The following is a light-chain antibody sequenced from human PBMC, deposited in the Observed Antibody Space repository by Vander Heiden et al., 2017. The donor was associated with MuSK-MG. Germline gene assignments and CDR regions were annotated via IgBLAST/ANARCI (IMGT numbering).Light chain of an antibody. CDR3: SSYTSSSTYV. CDR1: SSDVGGYDH. V-gene: IGLV2-14*01. J-gene: IGLJ1*01. CDR2: DVS. Sequence: QSALTQPASVSGSPGPSIPISCTGTSSDVGGYDHVSWYQQHPGKVPKLMIYDVSNRPSGVSNRFSGSKSGNTASLTISGLQAEDEADYYCSSYTSSSTYVFGTGTKVTVL.